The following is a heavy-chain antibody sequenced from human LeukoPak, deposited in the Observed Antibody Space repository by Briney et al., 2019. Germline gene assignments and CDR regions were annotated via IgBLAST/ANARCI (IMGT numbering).Heavy chain of an antibody. J-gene: IGHJ4*02. CDR2: ISGSSETI. CDR1: GFSFSSNG. V-gene: IGHV3-48*01. Sequence: PGGSLRLSCAASGFSFSSNGMNWVRQPPGKGLEWLSFISGSSETIYYADSVKGRFTISRDNARKSLYLQMNTLRAEDTAVYYCASEFFPATRVPRDYWGQGTLVVIVSS. D-gene: IGHD3-3*01. CDR3: ASEFFPATRVPRDY.